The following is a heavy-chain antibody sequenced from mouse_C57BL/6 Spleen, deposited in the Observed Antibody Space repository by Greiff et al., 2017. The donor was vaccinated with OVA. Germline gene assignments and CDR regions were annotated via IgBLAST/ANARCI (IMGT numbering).Heavy chain of an antibody. CDR1: GFTFSDYY. CDR3: ARQWDDWYFDV. D-gene: IGHD4-1*01. J-gene: IGHJ1*03. CDR2: ISNGGGST. V-gene: IGHV5-12*01. Sequence: EVMLVESGGGLVQPGGSLKLSCAASGFTFSDYYMYWVRQTPEKRLEWVAYISNGGGSTYYPDTVKGRFTISRDNAKNTLYLQMSRLKSEDTAMYYCARQWDDWYFDVWGTGTTVTVSS.